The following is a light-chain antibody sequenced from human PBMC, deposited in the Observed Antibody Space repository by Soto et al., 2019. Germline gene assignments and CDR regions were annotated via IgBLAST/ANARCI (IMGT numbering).Light chain of an antibody. CDR1: QSLSNNY. Sequence: EIVLTQSPGTLSLSPGERATLSCRASQSLSNNYLAWYQQKPGQAPRLLVYGASSRAPGIPDRFSGIGSGTDFTLTISRLESVDFAVYYCQQYAGSPITFGQGTRLEIK. CDR3: QQYAGSPIT. CDR2: GAS. J-gene: IGKJ5*01. V-gene: IGKV3-20*01.